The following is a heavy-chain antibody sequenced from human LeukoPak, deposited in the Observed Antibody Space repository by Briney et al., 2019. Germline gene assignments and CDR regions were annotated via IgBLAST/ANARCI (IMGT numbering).Heavy chain of an antibody. CDR3: AREPDGVVADFDY. CDR2: IYYSGST. D-gene: IGHD5-12*01. J-gene: IGHJ4*02. CDR1: GGSISSSSYY. V-gene: IGHV4-39*07. Sequence: SETLSLTCTVSGGSISSSSYYWGWIRQPPGKGLEWIGSIYYSGSTYYNPSLKSRVTISVDTSKNQFSLKLSSVTAADTAVYYCAREPDGVVADFDYWGQGTLVTVSS.